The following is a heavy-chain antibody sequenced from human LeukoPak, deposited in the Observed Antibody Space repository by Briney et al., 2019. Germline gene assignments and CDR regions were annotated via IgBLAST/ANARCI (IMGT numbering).Heavy chain of an antibody. V-gene: IGHV4-30-2*01. D-gene: IGHD3-22*01. CDR3: ARRNYYDSSGYCFDY. CDR1: GGSISSGGYY. Sequence: SETLSLTCTVSGGSISSGGYYWSWIRQPPGRGLEWIGYIYHSGSTYYNPSLKSRVTISVDRSKNQFSLKLSSVTAADTAVYYCARRNYYDSSGYCFDYWGQGTLVTVSS. J-gene: IGHJ4*02. CDR2: IYHSGST.